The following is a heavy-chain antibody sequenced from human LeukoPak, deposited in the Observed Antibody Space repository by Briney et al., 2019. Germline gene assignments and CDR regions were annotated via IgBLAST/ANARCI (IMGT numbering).Heavy chain of an antibody. CDR3: ARGRDRSKAGDL. CDR2: IHPHGII. J-gene: IGHJ5*02. Sequence: SETLSLTCDVSGGSCDDYYCSWIRQPPAKGLKWIGEIHPHGIIYYNSSLMSRVTISIDTSKTQFSLRLTSVTAADTAFYYCARGRDRSKAGDLWGQGILVSVSS. CDR1: GGSCDDYY. D-gene: IGHD5-24*01. V-gene: IGHV4-34*01.